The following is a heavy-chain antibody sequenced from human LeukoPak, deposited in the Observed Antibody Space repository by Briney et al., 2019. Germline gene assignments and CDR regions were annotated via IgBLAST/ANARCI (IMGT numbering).Heavy chain of an antibody. D-gene: IGHD2-2*01. CDR3: ARGRVVVPAATSYYGMDV. Sequence: GASVKVSCKASGGTFSSYAISWVRQAPGQGLEWMGRIIPILGIANYAQKFQGRVTITADKSTSTAYMELSSLRSEDTAVYYCARGRVVVPAATSYYGMDVWGQGTTVTVSS. V-gene: IGHV1-69*04. J-gene: IGHJ6*02. CDR1: GGTFSSYA. CDR2: IIPILGIA.